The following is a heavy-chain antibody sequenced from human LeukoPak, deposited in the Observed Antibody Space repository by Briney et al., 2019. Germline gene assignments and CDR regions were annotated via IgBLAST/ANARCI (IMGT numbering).Heavy chain of an antibody. J-gene: IGHJ6*03. CDR2: INAGNGNT. V-gene: IGHV1-3*03. Sequence: GASVKVSCKASGYTFTTYTIHWVRQAPGQRLEWMGWINAGNGNTKYSQEFQDRVTITRDKSASTAYMELSSLRSEDMAVYYCARARYETRIWLKSRYDYYHYMDVWGKGTTVTVSS. CDR3: ARARYETRIWLKSRYDYYHYMDV. D-gene: IGHD6-19*01. CDR1: GYTFTTYT.